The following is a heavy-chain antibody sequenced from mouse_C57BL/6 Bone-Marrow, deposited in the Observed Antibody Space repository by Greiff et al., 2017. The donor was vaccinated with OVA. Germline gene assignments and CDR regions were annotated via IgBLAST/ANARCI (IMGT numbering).Heavy chain of an antibody. Sequence: EVQRVESGGDLVKPGGSLKLSCAASGFTFSSYGMSWVRQTPDKRLEWVATISSGGSYTYYPDSVKGRFTISRDNAKNTLYLQMSSLKSEDTAMYYCARPRQLRLEGFAYWGQGTLVTVSA. CDR1: GFTFSSYG. D-gene: IGHD3-2*02. CDR2: ISSGGSYT. V-gene: IGHV5-6*01. J-gene: IGHJ3*01. CDR3: ARPRQLRLEGFAY.